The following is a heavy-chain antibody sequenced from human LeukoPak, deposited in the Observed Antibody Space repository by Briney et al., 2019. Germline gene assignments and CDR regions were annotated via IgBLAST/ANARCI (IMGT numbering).Heavy chain of an antibody. CDR3: TRVKYSGVGGRFDAFDI. CDR1: GFTFSSYG. V-gene: IGHV3-49*04. J-gene: IGHJ3*02. D-gene: IGHD2-8*01. CDR2: IRSKPYGGTT. Sequence: QPGGSLRLSCAASGFTFSSYGMHWVRQAPGKGLEWVGFIRSKPYGGTTESAASVKGRFSISRDDSNSIAYLQMNSLRTEDTAVYYCTRVKYSGVGGRFDAFDIWGQGTMVTVSS.